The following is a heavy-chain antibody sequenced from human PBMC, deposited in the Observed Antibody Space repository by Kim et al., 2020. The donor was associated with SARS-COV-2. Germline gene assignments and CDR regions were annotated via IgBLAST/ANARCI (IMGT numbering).Heavy chain of an antibody. CDR3: ARRGGYGPQNFFKDWLDP. Sequence: GESLKISCEASGFPFIEYWIVWVRQMPGRGLEGMGSIYPGDSSSKYSPSFQGQVTFSVDTSLNTAYLQWSSLKASDTAVYYCARRGGYGPQNFFKDWLDPWGQGTLVTVSS. J-gene: IGHJ5*02. D-gene: IGHD5-18*01. V-gene: IGHV5-51*01. CDR1: GFPFIEYW. CDR2: IYPGDSSS.